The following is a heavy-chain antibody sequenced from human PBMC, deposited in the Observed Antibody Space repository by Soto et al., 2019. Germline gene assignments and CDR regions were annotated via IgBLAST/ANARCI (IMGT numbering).Heavy chain of an antibody. CDR2: IYYSGST. Sequence: ETRSLTCTGSGGSISSYYWSWIRQPPGKGLEWIGYIYYSGSTNYNPSLKSRVTISVDTSKNQFSLKLSSVTAADTAVYYCARLVWSYGTWFDPWGQGTLVTVSS. CDR1: GGSISSYY. D-gene: IGHD5-18*01. V-gene: IGHV4-59*08. J-gene: IGHJ5*02. CDR3: ARLVWSYGTWFDP.